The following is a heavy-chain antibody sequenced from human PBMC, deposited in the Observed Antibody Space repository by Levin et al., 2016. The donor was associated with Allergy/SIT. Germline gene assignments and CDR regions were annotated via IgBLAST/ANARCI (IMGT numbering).Heavy chain of an antibody. D-gene: IGHD6-19*01. CDR2: ISYDGSNK. CDR3: AKQYSSGWNTHSYYSY. Sequence: WIRQPPGKGLEWVAVISYDGSNKYYADSVKGRFTISRDNSKNTLYLQMNSLRAEDTAVYYCAKQYSSGWNTHSYYSYWGQGTLVTVSS. J-gene: IGHJ4*02. V-gene: IGHV3-30*18.